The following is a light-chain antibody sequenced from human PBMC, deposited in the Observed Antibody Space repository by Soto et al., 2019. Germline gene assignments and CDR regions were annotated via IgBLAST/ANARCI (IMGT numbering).Light chain of an antibody. CDR3: QQYGSSRT. J-gene: IGKJ1*01. CDR2: GAS. CDR1: QSIGRS. Sequence: EIVLTQSPAILSVSPGERATLSCRASQSIGRSLAWYQQKPGQAPRLLIYGASSRATGIPDRFSGSGSGTDFTLTISRLEPEDFAVYYCQQYGSSRTFGQGTKVDIK. V-gene: IGKV3-20*01.